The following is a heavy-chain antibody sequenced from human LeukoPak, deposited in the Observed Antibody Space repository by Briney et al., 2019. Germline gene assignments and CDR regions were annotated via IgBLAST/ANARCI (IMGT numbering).Heavy chain of an antibody. CDR2: INHSGST. CDR1: GGSFSGYY. CDR3: ARGVVAARFWFDP. J-gene: IGHJ5*02. Sequence: SETLSLTCAVYGGSFSGYYWSWIRQPPGKGLEWIGEINHSGSTNYNPSLKSRITISVDTSKNQFSLKLSSVTAADTAVYYCARGVVAARFWFDPWGQGTLVTVSS. V-gene: IGHV4-34*01. D-gene: IGHD6-6*01.